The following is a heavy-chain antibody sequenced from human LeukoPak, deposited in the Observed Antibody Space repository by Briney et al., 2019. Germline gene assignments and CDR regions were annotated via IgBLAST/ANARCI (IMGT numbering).Heavy chain of an antibody. V-gene: IGHV1-2*02. CDR2: INLDTVVT. D-gene: IGHD5-24*01. J-gene: IGHJ4*02. Sequence: ASVNVSCKASRYTVSPSFVHAVREAPRHRVGWMCGINLDTVVTNYAQKIPGRVTLTRDTSISTAYMELSRLTSDDTAVYYCARDRSNVGYNYNDYWGQGTLVTVSS. CDR3: ARDRSNVGYNYNDY. CDR1: RYTVSPSF.